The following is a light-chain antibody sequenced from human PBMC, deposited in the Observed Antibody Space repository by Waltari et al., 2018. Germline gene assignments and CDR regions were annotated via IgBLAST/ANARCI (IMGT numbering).Light chain of an antibody. CDR3: SSYTTGSTVV. J-gene: IGLJ3*02. Sequence: QSALTQPASVSGSPGQSITISCTGTSRDVGGFNYVSWYQQHPGKAPKLMIYDVSNRPSGVSNRFSGSKSGNTASLVISGLQAEDDADYYCSSYTTGSTVVFGGGTKLTVL. CDR1: SRDVGGFNY. CDR2: DVS. V-gene: IGLV2-14*03.